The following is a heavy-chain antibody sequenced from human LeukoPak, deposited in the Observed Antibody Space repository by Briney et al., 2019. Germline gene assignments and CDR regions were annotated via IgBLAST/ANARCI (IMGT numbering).Heavy chain of an antibody. CDR1: GGTFSSYA. CDR3: ARVGERFAGLYNWFDP. D-gene: IGHD3-10*01. CDR2: IIPIFGTA. Sequence: SVKVSCKASGGTFSSYAVSGVRQAPGQGLEWMGGIIPIFGTANYAQKFQGRVTITADESTSTAYMELSSLRSEDTAVYYCARVGERFAGLYNWFDPWGQGTLVTVSS. V-gene: IGHV1-69*13. J-gene: IGHJ5*02.